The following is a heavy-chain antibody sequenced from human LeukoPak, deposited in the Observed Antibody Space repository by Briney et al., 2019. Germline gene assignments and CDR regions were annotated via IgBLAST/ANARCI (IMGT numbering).Heavy chain of an antibody. CDR1: GFTFSNYD. J-gene: IGHJ4*02. CDR2: ISSSSSYI. CDR3: ARGEEKATITALDS. D-gene: IGHD5-24*01. Sequence: GGSLRLPCAASGFTFSNYDMHWVRQAPGKGLEWVSAISSSSSYIYYADSIKGRFTISRDNAENSLYLQMNSLRAVDTAVYFCARGEEKATITALDSWGQGTLVTVSS. V-gene: IGHV3-21*01.